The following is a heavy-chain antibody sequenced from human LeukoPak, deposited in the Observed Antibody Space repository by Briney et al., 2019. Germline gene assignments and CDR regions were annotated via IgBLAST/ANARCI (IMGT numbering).Heavy chain of an antibody. J-gene: IGHJ4*02. CDR1: GFTFRTYA. V-gene: IGHV3-30-3*01. D-gene: IGHD6-6*01. Sequence: GRSLRLSCAASGFTFRTYAMHWVRQAPGKGLEWVAVISYDGNNKYYAESVKGRFTISRDNSKNTLYLQMNSLRAEDTAVYYCARDLQLVLDSWGQGTLVTVSS. CDR3: ARDLQLVLDS. CDR2: ISYDGNNK.